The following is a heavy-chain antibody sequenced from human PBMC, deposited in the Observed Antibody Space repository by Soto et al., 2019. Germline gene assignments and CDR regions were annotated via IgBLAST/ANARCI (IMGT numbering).Heavy chain of an antibody. CDR1: GYTFTSYY. CDR2: INPSGGST. J-gene: IGHJ4*02. CDR3: ARGGESLIGGSSKGLFAY. D-gene: IGHD1-26*01. Sequence: ASVKVSCKASGYTFTSYYMHWVRQAPGQGLEWMGIINPSGGSTSYAQKFQGRVTMTRDTSTSTVYMELSSLRSEDTAVYYCARGGESLIGGSSKGLFAYWGQGTLVTVSS. V-gene: IGHV1-46*01.